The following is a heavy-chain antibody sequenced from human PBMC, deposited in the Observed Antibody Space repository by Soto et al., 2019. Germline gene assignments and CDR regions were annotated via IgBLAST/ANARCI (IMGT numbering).Heavy chain of an antibody. Sequence: PGESLKISCKASGYSFTSYWISWVRQMPGKGLEWMGRIDPSDSYTNYSPSFQGHVTISADKSISTAYLQWSSLKASDTAMYYCARQDVVVPAAIYGMDVWGQGTTVTVSS. CDR2: IDPSDSYT. V-gene: IGHV5-10-1*01. J-gene: IGHJ6*02. CDR3: ARQDVVVPAAIYGMDV. D-gene: IGHD2-2*02. CDR1: GYSFTSYW.